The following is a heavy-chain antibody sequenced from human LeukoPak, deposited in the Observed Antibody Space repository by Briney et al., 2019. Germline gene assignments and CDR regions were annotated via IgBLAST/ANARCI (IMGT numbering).Heavy chain of an antibody. V-gene: IGHV3-23*01. CDR2: ISGSGGST. CDR3: AKGFQPGIAAAGPNWFDP. CDR1: GFTFSSYA. D-gene: IGHD6-13*01. J-gene: IGHJ5*02. Sequence: GGSLRLSCAASGFTFSSYAMSWVRQAPGKGLEWVSAISGSGGSTYYADSVKGWFTISRDNSKNTLYLQMNSLRAEDTAVYYCAKGFQPGIAAAGPNWFDPWGQGTLVTVSS.